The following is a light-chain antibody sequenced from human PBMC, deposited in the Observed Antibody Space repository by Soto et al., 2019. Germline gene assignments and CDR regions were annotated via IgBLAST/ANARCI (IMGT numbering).Light chain of an antibody. CDR3: SLYTTSSTPSYV. V-gene: IGLV2-14*01. CDR2: EVT. Sequence: QSVLTQPASVSGSPGQSITISCTGTSSDVGAYIYVSWYQHHPGEAPKVMIYEVTNRPSGVSNRFSGSNSDNTASLTISGLQAEDEADYYCSLYTTSSTPSYVFGTGTKVTVL. J-gene: IGLJ1*01. CDR1: SSDVGAYIY.